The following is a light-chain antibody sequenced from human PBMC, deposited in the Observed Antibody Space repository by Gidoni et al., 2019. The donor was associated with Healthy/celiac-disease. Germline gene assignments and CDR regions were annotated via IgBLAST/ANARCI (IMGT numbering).Light chain of an antibody. J-gene: IGKJ5*01. CDR1: QSISSW. V-gene: IGKV1-5*03. CDR3: QQYNSYPIT. CDR2: KSS. Sequence: DIQMTQSPSTLSASVGDRVTITCRASQSISSWLAWYQQKPGKAPKLLIYKSSSLESGVPSRFRGSGAVTEFTLTISSLQPDDLATYYCQQYNSYPITFGQGTRLEIK.